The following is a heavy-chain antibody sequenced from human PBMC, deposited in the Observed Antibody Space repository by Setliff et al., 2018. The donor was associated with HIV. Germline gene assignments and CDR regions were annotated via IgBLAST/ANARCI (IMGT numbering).Heavy chain of an antibody. CDR2: IIPVLDMP. CDR3: AKADYCSGGSCNSRRSIDY. D-gene: IGHD2-15*01. J-gene: IGHJ4*02. V-gene: IGHV1-69*10. Sequence: ASVKVSCKSSGGTFDNYPINWVRQAPGQGLEWMGGIIPVLDMPHYAQKFQGRVTMTADKSTNTAYMEVTSLRSEDTAVYYCAKADYCSGGSCNSRRSIDYWGQGTLVTVSS. CDR1: GGTFDNYP.